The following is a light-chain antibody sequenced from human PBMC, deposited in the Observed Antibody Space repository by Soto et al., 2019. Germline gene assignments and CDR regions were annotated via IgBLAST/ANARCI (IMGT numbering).Light chain of an antibody. V-gene: IGLV1-47*01. CDR3: AAWDDSLSGEV. J-gene: IGLJ3*02. CDR2: SNN. Sequence: QLVLTQPPSASGTPGQRVTISCSGGRSNIGSNYVYWYQQLPGTAPKLLISSNNQRPSGVPDRFSGSKSGTSASLAISGLRSEDEADYYCAAWDDSLSGEVFGGGTQLTVL. CDR1: RSNIGSNY.